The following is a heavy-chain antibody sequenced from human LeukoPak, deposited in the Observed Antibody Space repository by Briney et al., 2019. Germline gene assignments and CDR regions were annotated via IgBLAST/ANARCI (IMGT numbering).Heavy chain of an antibody. J-gene: IGHJ2*01. CDR2: INHSGST. CDR3: ARGPDIVVVVAATLDWYFDL. V-gene: IGHV4-34*01. D-gene: IGHD2-15*01. Sequence: SETLSLTCAVYGGSFSGYYWSWIRQPPGKGLEWIGEINHSGSTNYNPSLKSRVTISVDTSKNQFSLKLSSVTAADTAVYYCARGPDIVVVVAATLDWYFDLWGRGTLVTVSS. CDR1: GGSFSGYY.